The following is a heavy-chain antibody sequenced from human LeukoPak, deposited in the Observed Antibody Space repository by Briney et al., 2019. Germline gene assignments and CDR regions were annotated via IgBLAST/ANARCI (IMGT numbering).Heavy chain of an antibody. D-gene: IGHD6-13*01. CDR2: FDYNGGT. CDR3: ANEIAAAGTGYFQH. V-gene: IGHV4-39*07. J-gene: IGHJ1*01. CDR1: GGSMSSSAYY. Sequence: TSETLSLTCSVSGGSMSSSAYYWGWIRQPPGKGLEWIGSFDYNGGTYQNPSVSSRVTIKADTSRSQFSLKLSSVTAADTAVYYCANEIAAAGTGYFQHWGQGTLVTVSS.